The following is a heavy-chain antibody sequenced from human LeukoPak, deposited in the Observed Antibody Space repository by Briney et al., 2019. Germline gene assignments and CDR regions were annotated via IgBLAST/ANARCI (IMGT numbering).Heavy chain of an antibody. Sequence: QPGGSLRLSCAASGFTVSDNYMSWVRQAPGKGLEWVANIKQDGSEKYYVDSVKGRFTISRDNAKNSLYLQMNSLRAEDTAVYYCARDRGGSYRDYFDYWGQGTLVTVSS. J-gene: IGHJ4*02. CDR2: IKQDGSEK. D-gene: IGHD1-26*01. CDR3: ARDRGGSYRDYFDY. V-gene: IGHV3-7*01. CDR1: GFTVSDNY.